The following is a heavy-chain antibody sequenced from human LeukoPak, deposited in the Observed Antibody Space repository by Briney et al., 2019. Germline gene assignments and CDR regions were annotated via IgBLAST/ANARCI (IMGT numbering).Heavy chain of an antibody. CDR1: GGSFSGYY. J-gene: IGHJ4*02. V-gene: IGHV4-34*01. CDR3: VGGYEGFDY. D-gene: IGHD5-12*01. CDR2: INHSGST. Sequence: ASETLSLTPAVYGGSFSGYYWSWIRQPPGKGLEWIGEINHSGSTNYNPSLKSRVTISVDTSKNQFSLKLSSVTAADTAVYYCVGGYEGFDYWGQGTLVTVSS.